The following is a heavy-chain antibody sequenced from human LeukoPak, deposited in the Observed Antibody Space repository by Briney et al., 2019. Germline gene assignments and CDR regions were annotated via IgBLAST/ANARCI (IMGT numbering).Heavy chain of an antibody. CDR3: ARDRGTTSSAGYYFDT. CDR2: ISGSGGST. V-gene: IGHV3-23*01. CDR1: GFTFSSYA. J-gene: IGHJ4*02. Sequence: GGSLRLSCAASGFTFSSYAMSWVRQAPGKGLEWVSAISGSGGSTYYADSVKGRFTVSRDNSKNTLHLRVNSLRAEDTAVYYCARDRGTTSSAGYYFDTWGQGALVTVSS. D-gene: IGHD6-6*01.